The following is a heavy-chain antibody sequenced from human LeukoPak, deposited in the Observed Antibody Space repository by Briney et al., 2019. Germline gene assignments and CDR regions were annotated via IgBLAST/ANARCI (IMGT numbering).Heavy chain of an antibody. Sequence: EPTVKVSRKASGYTFNAYYLQCVPEARRQGREARRWINPNSGDTKYAQKLQGRVTMTENTSISRAYMGLSRLRSDDTAVYYWAILRLIAGLWWFFDLWGRGTLVTVSS. J-gene: IGHJ2*01. V-gene: IGHV1-2*02. CDR3: AILRLIAGLWWFFDL. CDR2: INPNSGDT. CDR1: GYTFNAYY. D-gene: IGHD2-21*01.